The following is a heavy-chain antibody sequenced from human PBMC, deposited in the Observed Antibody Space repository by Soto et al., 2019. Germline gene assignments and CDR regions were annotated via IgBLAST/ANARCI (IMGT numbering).Heavy chain of an antibody. CDR2: ISSSSSTI. CDR3: ARDLRKLTLDCSSTSCYGTFDY. V-gene: IGHV3-48*01. CDR1: GFTFSSYS. Sequence: EVQLVESGGGLVQPGGSLRLSCAASGFTFSSYSMNWVRQAPGKGLEWVSYISSSSSTIYYADSVKGRFTISRDNAKNSLYLKMNSLRAEDTAVYYCARDLRKLTLDCSSTSCYGTFDYWGQGTLVTVSS. J-gene: IGHJ4*02. D-gene: IGHD2-2*01.